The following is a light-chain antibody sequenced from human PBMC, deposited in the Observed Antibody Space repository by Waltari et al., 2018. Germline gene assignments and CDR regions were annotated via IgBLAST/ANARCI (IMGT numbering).Light chain of an antibody. CDR2: KNK. Sequence: QSVLTQSPSASGTPGQSVTISCSGSRSNIGSNSVNWYQQLAGTAPKLLIYKNKERPSEVPDRFSGSKSGTSASLAISGLQSEDEGDYYCSTWDDGLYGVVFGGGTTVTVL. J-gene: IGLJ3*02. CDR1: RSNIGSNS. V-gene: IGLV1-44*01. CDR3: STWDDGLYGVV.